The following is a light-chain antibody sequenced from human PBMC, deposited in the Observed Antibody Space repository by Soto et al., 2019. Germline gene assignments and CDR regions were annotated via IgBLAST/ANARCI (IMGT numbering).Light chain of an antibody. Sequence: DIQLTQSPSSLSASVGDRVTIXXQASQDIRNDLNGYQQKPGKAPQLLIYDASNLETGVPSRFSGSGSGTDFTFTISSLQPEDIATYYCQQYENLPIFGPGTKVEIK. V-gene: IGKV1-33*01. CDR3: QQYENLPI. J-gene: IGKJ3*01. CDR2: DAS. CDR1: QDIRND.